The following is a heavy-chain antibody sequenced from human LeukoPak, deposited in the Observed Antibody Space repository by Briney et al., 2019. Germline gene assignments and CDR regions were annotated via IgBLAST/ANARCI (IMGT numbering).Heavy chain of an antibody. J-gene: IGHJ4*02. Sequence: GGSLRLSCAASGFTFSSYSMNWVRQVPGKGLERVSSISSSSSYIYYADSVKGRFTISRDNAKNSLYLQMNSLRAEDTAVYYCAKGYTQWLVCPCDYWGQGTLVTVSS. CDR1: GFTFSSYS. CDR2: ISSSSSYI. CDR3: AKGYTQWLVCPCDY. V-gene: IGHV3-21*04. D-gene: IGHD6-19*01.